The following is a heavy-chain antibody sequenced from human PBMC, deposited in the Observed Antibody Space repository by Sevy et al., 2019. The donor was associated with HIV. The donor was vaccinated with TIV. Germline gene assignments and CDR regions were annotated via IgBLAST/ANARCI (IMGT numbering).Heavy chain of an antibody. V-gene: IGHV3-11*01. CDR2: ISGSDGTT. CDR1: GFTFSDYY. J-gene: IGHJ6*02. CDR3: ARDHVKDGDLGDYYYFAVDV. Sequence: GGSLRLSCAASGFTFSDYYMSWIRQAPGKGLEWISYISGSDGTTYYADSVKGRFTISRDNAKKLLYLQMSSLRAEDTAVYYCARDHVKDGDLGDYYYFAVDVWGQGTTVTVSS. D-gene: IGHD4-17*01.